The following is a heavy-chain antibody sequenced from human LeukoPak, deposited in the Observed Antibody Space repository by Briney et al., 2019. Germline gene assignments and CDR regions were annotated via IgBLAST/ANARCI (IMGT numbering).Heavy chain of an antibody. J-gene: IGHJ4*02. Sequence: PGGSLRLSCAASGFTFSSYSMNWVRQAPGKGLEWVSFISSSSSYIYYADSVKGRFTISRDNARNSLYLQMNSLRVEDTAVYYCARGGSRWYYFDSWGQGTLVTVSS. CDR3: ARGGSRWYYFDS. CDR2: ISSSSSYI. CDR1: GFTFSSYS. V-gene: IGHV3-21*01. D-gene: IGHD6-13*01.